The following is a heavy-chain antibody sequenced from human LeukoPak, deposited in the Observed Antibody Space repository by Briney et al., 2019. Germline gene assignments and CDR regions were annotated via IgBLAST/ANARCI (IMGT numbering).Heavy chain of an antibody. J-gene: IGHJ6*02. CDR3: GREGRGGVMLELRHYYYYGMDV. V-gene: IGHV1-2*02. D-gene: IGHD3-16*01. CDR1: GYTFTGYY. CDR2: INPNSGGT. Sequence: ASVKVSCKASGYTFTGYYMHWVRQAPGQGLEWMGWINPNSGGTNYAQKFQGRVTMTRDTSISTAYMELSRLRSDDTAVYYCGREGRGGVMLELRHYYYYGMDVWGQGTTVTVSS.